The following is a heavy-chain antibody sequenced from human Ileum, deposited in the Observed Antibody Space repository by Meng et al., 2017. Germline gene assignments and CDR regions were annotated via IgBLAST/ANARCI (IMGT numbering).Heavy chain of an antibody. V-gene: IGHV6-1*01. CDR2: TYYRSKWYS. D-gene: IGHD3-3*01. CDR1: GGSVSSNIAA. CDR3: ASGSGSLDY. Sequence: QGQLQQAGPGLVKPSQTLSLTCAVSGGSVSSNIAAWNWIRQSPLRGLEWLGRTYYRSKWYSEYAVSVKSRISITPDTSKNQFSLQMNSVTPEDTAVYYCASGSGSLDYWGPGTLVTVSS. J-gene: IGHJ4*02.